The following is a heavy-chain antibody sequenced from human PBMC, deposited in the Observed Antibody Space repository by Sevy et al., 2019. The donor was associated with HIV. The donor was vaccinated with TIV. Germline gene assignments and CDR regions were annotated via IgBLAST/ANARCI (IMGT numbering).Heavy chain of an antibody. CDR3: ANLIGDYGDDSNDY. V-gene: IGHV3-30*02. CDR1: GFTFSSYG. Sequence: GGSLRLSCAASGFTFSSYGMHWVRQAPGKGLEWVAFIRYDGSNKYYADSVKGRFTISRDNTKNTLYLQMNSLRAEDTAVYDCANLIGDYGDDSNDYWGQGTLVIVSS. J-gene: IGHJ4*02. D-gene: IGHD4-17*01. CDR2: IRYDGSNK.